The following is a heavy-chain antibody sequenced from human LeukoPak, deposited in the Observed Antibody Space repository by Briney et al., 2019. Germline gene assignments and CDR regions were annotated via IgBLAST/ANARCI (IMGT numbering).Heavy chain of an antibody. Sequence: SVKVSCKASGGTFSSYAISWVRQARGQGLEWMGRIIPIFGTANYAQKFQGRVTITADESTSTAYMELSSLRSEDTAVYYCARDLFTYYDSSGLRFWGQGTLVTVSS. D-gene: IGHD3-22*01. CDR1: GGTFSSYA. CDR3: ARDLFTYYDSSGLRF. V-gene: IGHV1-69*13. J-gene: IGHJ4*02. CDR2: IIPIFGTA.